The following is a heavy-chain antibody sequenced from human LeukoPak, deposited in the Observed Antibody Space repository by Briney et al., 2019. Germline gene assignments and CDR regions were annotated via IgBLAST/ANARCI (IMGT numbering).Heavy chain of an antibody. Sequence: GGSLRLSCAASGFTFSSYSMNWVRQAPGKGLEWVSYISSSSSTIYYADSVKGRFTISRDNAKNSLYLQMNSLGPEDTAVYYCARDPYSGNYGNYYYYYMDVWGKGTTVTISS. CDR1: GFTFSSYS. CDR2: ISSSSSTI. D-gene: IGHD1-26*01. CDR3: ARDPYSGNYGNYYYYYMDV. J-gene: IGHJ6*03. V-gene: IGHV3-48*01.